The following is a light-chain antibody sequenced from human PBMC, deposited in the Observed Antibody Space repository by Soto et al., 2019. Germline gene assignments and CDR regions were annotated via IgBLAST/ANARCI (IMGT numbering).Light chain of an antibody. CDR2: EVV. J-gene: IGLJ1*01. CDR1: KNDIGAYDF. CDR3: KSYAGSNTYV. V-gene: IGLV2-8*01. Sequence: QSVLIQPPSASGSPGQSVTISCTGTKNDIGAYDFVSWYQHHPGKAPRLIIYEVVQRPSGVPDRFSGSKSGNTASLTVSGLQAADEADYFCKSYAGSNTYVFGSGTKLTVL.